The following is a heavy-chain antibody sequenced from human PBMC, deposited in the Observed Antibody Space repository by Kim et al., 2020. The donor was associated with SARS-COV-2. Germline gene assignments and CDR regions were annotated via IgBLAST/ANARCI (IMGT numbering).Heavy chain of an antibody. D-gene: IGHD1-1*01. V-gene: IGHV4-34*01. Sequence: SETLSLTCAVYGGSFSGYYWSWIRQPPGKGLEWIGEINHSGSTNYNPSLKSRVIISIDTSKNQFFLQLSSVTAADAAVYYCARDRQPYYWGQGTLVTVPS. CDR1: GGSFSGYY. CDR2: INHSGST. J-gene: IGHJ4*02. CDR3: ARDRQPYY.